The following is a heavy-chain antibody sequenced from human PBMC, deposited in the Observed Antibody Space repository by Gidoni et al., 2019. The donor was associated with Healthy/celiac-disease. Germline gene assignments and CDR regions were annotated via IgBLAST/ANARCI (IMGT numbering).Heavy chain of an antibody. CDR1: GFTFSSYG. J-gene: IGHJ4*02. CDR2: IWYDGSNK. CDR3: AREVWSGSYADY. D-gene: IGHD1-26*01. Sequence: QVQLVESGGGVVQPGRSLRLSCAASGFTFSSYGMHWVRQAPGKGLEWVAVIWYDGSNKYYADSVKGRFTISRDNSKNTLYLQMNSLRAEDTAVYYCAREVWSGSYADYWGQGTLVTVSS. V-gene: IGHV3-33*01.